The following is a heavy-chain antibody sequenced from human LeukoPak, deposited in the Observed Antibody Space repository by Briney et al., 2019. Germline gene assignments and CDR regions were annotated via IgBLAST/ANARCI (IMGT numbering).Heavy chain of an antibody. V-gene: IGHV3-30*02. CDR1: GFTFSSYG. CDR3: AKDITPNEVGATYFDY. D-gene: IGHD1-26*01. Sequence: GGSLRLSCAASGFTFSSYGMHWVRQAPGKGLEWVAFIRYDGSNKYYADSVKGRFTISRDNAKNSLYLQMNSLRAEDTALYYCAKDITPNEVGATYFDYWGQGTLVTVSS. J-gene: IGHJ4*02. CDR2: IRYDGSNK.